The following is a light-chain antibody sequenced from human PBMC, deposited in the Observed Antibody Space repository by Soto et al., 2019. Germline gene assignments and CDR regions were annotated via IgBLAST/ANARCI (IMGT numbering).Light chain of an antibody. CDR2: GAS. CDR3: QQYNNCPSS. CDR1: QRVSSI. Sequence: DIVMTQSPATLSVSPGERATLSSRASQRVSSILAWYQQKPCQAPRLLIYGASTRATGIPPRFSGSGSGTEFTFAIRTLQSVVFAGYYCQQYNNCPSSFGQGTKVVVK. J-gene: IGKJ1*01. V-gene: IGKV3-15*01.